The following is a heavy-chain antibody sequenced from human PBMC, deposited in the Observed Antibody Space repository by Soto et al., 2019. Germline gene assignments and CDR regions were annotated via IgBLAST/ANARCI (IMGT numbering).Heavy chain of an antibody. CDR1: GGTFSSLA. Sequence: QVQLVQSGAEVKKPGSSVKVSCKASGGTFSSLAISWVRQAPGQGLEWMGGLVPVFGTANYAQKFQDRVTSNEDKSSSTSSMELSSLGSGDRATYYRARSPGLLDYWGQGTLVTVSS. CDR3: ARSPGLLDY. J-gene: IGHJ4*02. CDR2: LVPVFGTA. V-gene: IGHV1-69*06. D-gene: IGHD3-10*01.